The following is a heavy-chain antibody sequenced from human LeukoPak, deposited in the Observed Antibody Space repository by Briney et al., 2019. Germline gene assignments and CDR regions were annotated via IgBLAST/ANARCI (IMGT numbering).Heavy chain of an antibody. V-gene: IGHV4-30-2*01. J-gene: IGHJ3*02. CDR3: ARDRQWLDNNDAFDI. CDR2: IYHSGST. CDR1: GGSISSGGYY. Sequence: KPSQTLSLTCTVSGGSISSGGYYWSWIRQPPGKGLEWIGYIYHSGSTYYNPSLKSRVTISVDRSKNQFSLKLSSVTAADTAVYYCARDRQWLDNNDAFDIWGQGTMVTVSS. D-gene: IGHD6-19*01.